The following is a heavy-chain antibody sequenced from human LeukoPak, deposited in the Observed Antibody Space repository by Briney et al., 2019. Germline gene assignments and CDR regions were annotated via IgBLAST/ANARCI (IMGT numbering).Heavy chain of an antibody. D-gene: IGHD3-22*01. CDR2: ISGSNSYI. V-gene: IGHV3-21*01. J-gene: IGHJ3*02. CDR3: ARDRGRRGITMRSDAFDI. CDR1: GFTFSSYS. Sequence: PGGSLRLSCAASGFTFSSYSMNWVRQAPGKGLEWVSSISGSNSYIYYADSMKGRFTISRDNAKNSLYLQMNSLRAEDTAVYYCARDRGRRGITMRSDAFDIWGQGTMVTVSS.